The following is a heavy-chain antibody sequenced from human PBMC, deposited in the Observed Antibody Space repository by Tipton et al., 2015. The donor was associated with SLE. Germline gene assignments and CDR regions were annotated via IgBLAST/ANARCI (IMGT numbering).Heavy chain of an antibody. CDR3: ARCGSSLTWDYYYMDV. CDR1: GGSISSSSYY. Sequence: TLSLTCTVSGGSISSSSYYWGWIRQPPGKGLEWIGSIYYSGSTYYNPSLKSRVTISVDTPKNHFSLKLSSVTAADTAVYYCARCGSSLTWDYYYMDVWGKGTTVTISS. CDR2: IYYSGST. J-gene: IGHJ6*03. V-gene: IGHV4-39*01. D-gene: IGHD6-6*01.